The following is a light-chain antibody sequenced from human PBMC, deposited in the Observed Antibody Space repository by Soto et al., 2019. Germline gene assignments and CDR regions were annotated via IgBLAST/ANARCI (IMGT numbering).Light chain of an antibody. J-gene: IGLJ2*01. CDR1: SSDVGANAY. CDR3: SSYTISNTVV. V-gene: IGLV2-14*01. Sequence: QSVLTQPASVSGSPGQSITISCTGISSDVGANAYVSWYQQHPGKAPQLLISDVTNRPSGVSDRFSGSKSGNTASLTVSGLQAEDEADYYCSSYTISNTVVFGGGTKLTVL. CDR2: DVT.